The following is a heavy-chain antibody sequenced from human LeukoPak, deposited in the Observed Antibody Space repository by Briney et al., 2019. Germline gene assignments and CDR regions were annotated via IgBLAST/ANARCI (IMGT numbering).Heavy chain of an antibody. CDR3: ARDGFEYYYDTSGYQFDY. D-gene: IGHD3-22*01. V-gene: IGHV1-18*01. CDR2: ISAYNGNT. Sequence: AASVKVSCKASGYTFTSYGISWVRQAPGQGLEWMGWISAYNGNTNCAQKLQGRVSMTTDTSTSTAYMELRSLRSDDTAVYYCARDGFEYYYDTSGYQFDYWGQGTLVTVSS. J-gene: IGHJ4*02. CDR1: GYTFTSYG.